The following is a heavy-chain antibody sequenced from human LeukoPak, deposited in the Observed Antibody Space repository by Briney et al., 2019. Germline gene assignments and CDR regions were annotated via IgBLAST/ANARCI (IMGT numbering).Heavy chain of an antibody. CDR2: IRYDGSNK. CDR3: AARAVVPENY. J-gene: IGHJ4*02. CDR1: GFTFSSYG. Sequence: PGGSLRLSCAASGFTFSSYGMHWVRQAPGKGLEWVAFIRYDGSNKYYADSVKGRFTISRDNSKNTLYLQMNSLRAEDTAVYYCAARAVVPENYWGQGTLVTVSS. D-gene: IGHD2-2*01. V-gene: IGHV3-30*02.